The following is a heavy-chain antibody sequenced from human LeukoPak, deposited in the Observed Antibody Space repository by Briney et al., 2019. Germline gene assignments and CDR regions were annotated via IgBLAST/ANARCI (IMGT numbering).Heavy chain of an antibody. Sequence: SETLSLTCIVSGGSIGTYSWSWIRQSPGKGLEWIGYSYVTGSTRYNLYLQSRVTISVDTSRNQFFLKMSAVTAADTAVYYCARHIGGGIEDMDVWGTGTKVTVSS. V-gene: IGHV4-59*08. D-gene: IGHD3-16*02. CDR2: SYVTGST. J-gene: IGHJ6*03. CDR3: ARHIGGGIEDMDV. CDR1: GGSIGTYS.